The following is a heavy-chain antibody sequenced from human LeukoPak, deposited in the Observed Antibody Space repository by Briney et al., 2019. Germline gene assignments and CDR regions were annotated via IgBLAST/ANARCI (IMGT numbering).Heavy chain of an antibody. V-gene: IGHV3-23*01. Sequence: PGASLRLSCAASGFTFSSYAMSWVRQAPGKGLEWVSAISGSGGSTYYADSVKGRFTISRDNSKNTLYQQMNSLRAEDTAVYYCAKTEVDINWFDPWGQGTLVTVSS. CDR3: AKTEVDINWFDP. CDR2: ISGSGGST. J-gene: IGHJ5*02. D-gene: IGHD2-15*01. CDR1: GFTFSSYA.